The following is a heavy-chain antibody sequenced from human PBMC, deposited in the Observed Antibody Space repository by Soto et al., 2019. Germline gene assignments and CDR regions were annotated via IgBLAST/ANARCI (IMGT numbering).Heavy chain of an antibody. J-gene: IGHJ6*02. Sequence: GGSLRLSCAASRFTFSRYAMSWVRQAPGQGLEWIAHISFSGSTIYYADSVRGRFSISRDNSKNFLYLQMSGLRADDSAVYYCTRGAGFFYGVDVWGLGTTVTVSS. V-gene: IGHV3-48*03. CDR1: RFTFSRYA. CDR3: TRGAGFFYGVDV. D-gene: IGHD3-10*01. CDR2: ISFSGSTI.